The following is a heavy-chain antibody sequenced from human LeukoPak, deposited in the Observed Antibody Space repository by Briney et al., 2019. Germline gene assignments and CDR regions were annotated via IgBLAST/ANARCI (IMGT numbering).Heavy chain of an antibody. CDR2: ISSSSSYI. D-gene: IGHD6-13*01. CDR1: GFTFSSYS. V-gene: IGHV3-21*01. J-gene: IGHJ6*03. CDR3: ARESRQLDGVYYYYYMDV. Sequence: GGSLRLSCAASGFTFSSYSMNWVRQAPGKGLEWVSSISSSSSYIYYADSVKGRFTISRDNAKNSLYLQMNSLRAEDTAVYYCARESRQLDGVYYYYYMDVWGKGTTVTVSS.